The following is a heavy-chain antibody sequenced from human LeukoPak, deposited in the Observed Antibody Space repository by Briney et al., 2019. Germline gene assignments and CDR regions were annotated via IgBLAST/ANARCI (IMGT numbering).Heavy chain of an antibody. CDR2: IYYSGST. J-gene: IGHJ4*02. D-gene: IGHD3-10*01. V-gene: IGHV4-39*01. Sequence: PSETLSLTCTVSGGSISSSSYYWGWIRQPPGKGLEWIGSIYYSGSTYYNPSLKSRVTISVDTSKNQFSLKLSSVTAADTAVYYCARRDYYGSGSPTQPDYWGQGTLVTVSS. CDR1: GGSISSSSYY. CDR3: ARRDYYGSGSPTQPDY.